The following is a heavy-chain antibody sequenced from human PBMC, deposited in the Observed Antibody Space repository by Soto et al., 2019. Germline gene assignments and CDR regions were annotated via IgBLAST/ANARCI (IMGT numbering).Heavy chain of an antibody. J-gene: IGHJ4*02. CDR3: ASYYYDSSGYYYVPGVY. CDR1: GCSIGGSRYY. CDR2: IYNSGST. V-gene: IGHV4-39*01. D-gene: IGHD3-22*01. Sequence: AEPLSLTCPVFGCSIGGSRYYRCWIRQHPGKGLEWIGSIYNSGSTYYNPSLKSRATISVDTSKNQFSLKLSSVTAADTAVYYCASYYYDSSGYYYVPGVYWGQGTLVTVSS.